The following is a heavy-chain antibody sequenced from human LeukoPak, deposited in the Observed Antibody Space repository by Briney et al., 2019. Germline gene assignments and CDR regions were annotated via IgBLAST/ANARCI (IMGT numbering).Heavy chain of an antibody. CDR1: GFTFSSYG. D-gene: IGHD6-13*01. Sequence: GGSLRLSCAASGFTFSSYGMHWVRQAPGKGLEWVAVISYDGGNKYYAVSVKGRFTISRDDSKNTLYLQVNSLRAEDTAVYYCAKGSSSWSIDYWGQGTLVTVSS. V-gene: IGHV3-30*18. J-gene: IGHJ4*02. CDR2: ISYDGGNK. CDR3: AKGSSSWSIDY.